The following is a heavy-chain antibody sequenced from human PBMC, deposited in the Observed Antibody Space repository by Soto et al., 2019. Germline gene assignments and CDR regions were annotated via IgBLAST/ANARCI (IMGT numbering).Heavy chain of an antibody. CDR1: GYTFTSYG. V-gene: IGHV1-69*13. J-gene: IGHJ5*02. CDR2: IIPIFGTA. D-gene: IGHD6-6*01. CDR3: GAYSSSGGWFDP. Sequence: ASVKVSCKASGYTFTSYGISWVRQAPGQGLEWMGGIIPIFGTANYAQKFQGRVTITADESTSTAYMELSSLRSEDTAVYYCGAYSSSGGWFDPWGQGTLVTVSS.